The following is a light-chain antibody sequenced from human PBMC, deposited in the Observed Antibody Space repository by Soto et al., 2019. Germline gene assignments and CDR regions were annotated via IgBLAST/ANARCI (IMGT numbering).Light chain of an antibody. CDR2: DAS. CDR3: QQRGEWPPGAT. V-gene: IGKV3-11*01. J-gene: IGKJ5*01. Sequence: ETALTQSPATLSLSPGERATLSCRASQSVDTFLAWYQQKPGQAPRLLIYDASNRATGIPARFSGSGSGTDFTLTISSLEPEDFAVYYCQQRGEWPPGATFGQGTRLEIK. CDR1: QSVDTF.